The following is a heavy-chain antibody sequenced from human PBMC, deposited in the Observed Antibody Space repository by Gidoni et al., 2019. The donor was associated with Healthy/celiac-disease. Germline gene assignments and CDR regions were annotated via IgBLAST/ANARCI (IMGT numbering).Heavy chain of an antibody. CDR3: ARAKYDVWSGYFFDY. CDR2: IKQDGSEK. Sequence: EVQLVESGGVLVQPGGSLILSCAAPVFTFHSYWMSWVRQAPGKGLEWVANIKQDGSEKYYVDAVKGRFTISRDNAKNSLYLQMNSLRAEDTAVYYCARAKYDVWSGYFFDYWGQGTLVTVSS. V-gene: IGHV3-7*03. CDR1: VFTFHSYW. D-gene: IGHD3-3*01. J-gene: IGHJ4*02.